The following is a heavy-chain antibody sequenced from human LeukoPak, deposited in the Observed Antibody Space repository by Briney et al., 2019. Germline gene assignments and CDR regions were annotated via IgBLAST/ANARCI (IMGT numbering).Heavy chain of an antibody. CDR3: ARLRFLEWFRGLDY. J-gene: IGHJ4*02. D-gene: IGHD3-3*01. CDR2: IYPGDSDT. Sequence: GESLKISCKGFGYSFSYYWIAWVRQMPGKGLEWMGIIYPGDSDTRYSPSFQGQVTISADKSISTAYLQWSSLKASDTAMYYCARLRFLEWFRGLDYWGQGTLVTVSS. CDR1: GYSFSYYW. V-gene: IGHV5-51*01.